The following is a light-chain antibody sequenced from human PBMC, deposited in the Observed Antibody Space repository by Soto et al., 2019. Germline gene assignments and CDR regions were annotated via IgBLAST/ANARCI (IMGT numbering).Light chain of an antibody. CDR1: QSISRY. J-gene: IGKJ5*01. Sequence: LSASVVDRVTITCRASQSISRYLNWYQQEPGKAPKLLIYAASSLQRGVPSRFSGSGSGTDFTLTISSLQPEDFTTYYCQQNYNTLITFGQGTRLEIK. V-gene: IGKV1-39*01. CDR2: AAS. CDR3: QQNYNTLIT.